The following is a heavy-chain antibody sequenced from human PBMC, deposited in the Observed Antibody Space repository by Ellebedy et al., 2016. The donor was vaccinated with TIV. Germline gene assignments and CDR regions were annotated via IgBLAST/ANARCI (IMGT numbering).Heavy chain of an antibody. CDR2: ISGSGGST. CDR3: AKDLVLSLLYYDILTGYPFDY. D-gene: IGHD3-9*01. Sequence: GESLKISCAASGFTFSSYAMSWVRQAPGKGLEWVSAISGSGGSTYYADSVKGRFTISRDNSKNTLYLQMNSLRAEDTAVYYCAKDLVLSLLYYDILTGYPFDYWGQGTLVTVSS. J-gene: IGHJ4*02. CDR1: GFTFSSYA. V-gene: IGHV3-23*01.